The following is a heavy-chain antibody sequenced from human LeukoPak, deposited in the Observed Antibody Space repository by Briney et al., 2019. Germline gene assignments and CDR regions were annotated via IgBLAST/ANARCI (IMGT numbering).Heavy chain of an antibody. V-gene: IGHV3-64D*06. CDR3: VRGTGY. Sequence: GGSLRLSCSVSVFTFITYVMHWVRQAPGKGLEYVSAISSNGDNTYYADSVKGRFTISRDNSKNTVYLQMSNLRADDTAVDYCVRGTGYWGQGTLVTVSS. J-gene: IGHJ4*02. CDR2: ISSNGDNT. CDR1: VFTFITYV.